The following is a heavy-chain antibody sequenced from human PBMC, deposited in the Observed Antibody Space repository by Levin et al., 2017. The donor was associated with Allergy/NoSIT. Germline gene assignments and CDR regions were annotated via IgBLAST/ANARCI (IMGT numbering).Heavy chain of an antibody. J-gene: IGHJ5*02. Sequence: KISCKASGGTFSSYAISWVRQAPGQGLEWMGGIIPIFGTANYAQKFQGRVTITADESTSTAYMELSSLRSEDTAVYYCAKLWFGEFYWFDPWGQGTLVTVSS. D-gene: IGHD3-10*01. CDR3: AKLWFGEFYWFDP. CDR2: IIPIFGTA. V-gene: IGHV1-69*01. CDR1: GGTFSSYA.